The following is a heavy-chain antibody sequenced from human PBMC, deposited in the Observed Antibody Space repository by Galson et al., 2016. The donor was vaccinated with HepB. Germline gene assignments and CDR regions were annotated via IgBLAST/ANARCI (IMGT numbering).Heavy chain of an antibody. D-gene: IGHD3-10*01. V-gene: IGHV3-9*01. CDR3: AKAARLNMRAHPLYYFFDF. Sequence: SLRLSCAASGFRFDDYSMHWVRQPPGRGLEWISGVSWNGETTVYADSVQGRFTISRDNTRNSLYLQMNNLRPGDAAFYYCAKAARLNMRAHPLYYFFDFWGLGTLVAVSS. J-gene: IGHJ4*02. CDR2: VSWNGETT. CDR1: GFRFDDYS.